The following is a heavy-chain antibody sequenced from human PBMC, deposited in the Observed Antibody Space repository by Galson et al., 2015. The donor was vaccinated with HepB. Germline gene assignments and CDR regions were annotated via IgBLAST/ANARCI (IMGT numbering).Heavy chain of an antibody. V-gene: IGHV1-69*13. J-gene: IGHJ4*02. CDR1: GGTFSSYA. D-gene: IGHD3-3*01. CDR2: IIPIFGTA. Sequence: SVKVSCKASGGTFSSYAISWVRQAPGQGLEWMGGIIPIFGTANYAQKFQGRVTITADESTSTAYMELSSLRSEDTAVYYCARAQYYDFPKGPNYYFDYWGQGTLVTVPS. CDR3: ARAQYYDFPKGPNYYFDY.